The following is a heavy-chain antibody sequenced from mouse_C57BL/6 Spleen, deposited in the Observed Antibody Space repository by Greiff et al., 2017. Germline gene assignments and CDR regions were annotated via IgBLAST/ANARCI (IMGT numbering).Heavy chain of an antibody. CDR3: ARSGATVVPHIDD. CDR1: GYPFTSYD. CDR2: LYPRDGST. D-gene: IGHD1-1*01. V-gene: IGHV1-85*01. Sequence: QVQLQQSGPELVKPGASVKLSCKASGYPFTSYDINWVKQRPGQGLEWIGWLYPRDGSTKYNEKFKGKATLTVDTSSSTAYMDRHSLASEDSSCCFSARSGATVVPHIDDWGQGTTLTVSS. J-gene: IGHJ2*01.